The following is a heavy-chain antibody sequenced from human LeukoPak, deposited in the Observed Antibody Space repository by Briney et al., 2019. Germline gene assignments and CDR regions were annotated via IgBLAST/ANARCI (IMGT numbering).Heavy chain of an antibody. Sequence: PSQTLSLTCTVSGGSISSGSYYWSWIRQPAGKGLEWIGRIYTSGSTNYNPSLKSRVTISVDTSKNQFSLKLSSVTAADTAVYYCASETTVVTPGFDYWGQGTLVTVSS. CDR1: GGSISSGSYY. V-gene: IGHV4-61*02. CDR2: IYTSGST. D-gene: IGHD4-23*01. CDR3: ASETTVVTPGFDY. J-gene: IGHJ4*02.